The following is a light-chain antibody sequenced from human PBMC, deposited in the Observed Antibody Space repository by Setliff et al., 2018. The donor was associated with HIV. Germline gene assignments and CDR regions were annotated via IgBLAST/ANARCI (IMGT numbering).Light chain of an antibody. CDR1: SSDVGEYNY. CDR2: DVS. V-gene: IGLV2-14*03. CDR3: SSYTSSNTYV. Sequence: QSVLAQPASVSGSPGQSITISCTGTSSDVGEYNYVSWYQQHPGKAPKLMIYDVSNRPSGVSNRFSGSKSGNTASLTISGLQAEDEAYYYCSSYTSSNTYVFGTGTKVTVL. J-gene: IGLJ1*01.